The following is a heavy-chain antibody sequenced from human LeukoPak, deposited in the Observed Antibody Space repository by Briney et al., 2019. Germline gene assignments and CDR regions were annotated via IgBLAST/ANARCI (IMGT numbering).Heavy chain of an antibody. Sequence: PGGSLRVSCAGSRFIFSSYSIHWVRPVSGKGLDGVAVISYDGSNKYYADSVRGGFTLSRDNNRNKRYLHKNSLGQQRTAGYTCARELVGYGVVFDCRREGTLVSVS. CDR3: ARELVGYGVVFDC. J-gene: IGHJ4*02. CDR1: RFIFSSYS. CDR2: ISYDGSNK. V-gene: IGHV3-30*04. D-gene: IGHD5-12*01.